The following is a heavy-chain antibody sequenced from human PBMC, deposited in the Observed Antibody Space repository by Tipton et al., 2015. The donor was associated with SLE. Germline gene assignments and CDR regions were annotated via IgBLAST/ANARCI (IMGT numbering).Heavy chain of an antibody. CDR1: GGSISSYY. J-gene: IGHJ6*02. V-gene: IGHV4-4*07. CDR2: IYTSGST. D-gene: IGHD3-10*01. CDR3: ARERNVWFGEFCYYYGMDV. Sequence: TLSLTCTVSGGSISSYYWSWIRQPAGKGLEWIGRIYTSGSTNYNPSLKSRVTMSVDTSKNQFSLKVNSVTAADTAVYYCARERNVWFGEFCYYYGMDVWGQGTTVTVSS.